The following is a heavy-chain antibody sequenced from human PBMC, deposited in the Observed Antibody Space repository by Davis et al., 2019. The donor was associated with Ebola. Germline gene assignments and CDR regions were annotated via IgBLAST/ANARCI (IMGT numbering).Heavy chain of an antibody. J-gene: IGHJ3*02. CDR2: INHSGST. CDR3: ARGGYCSSTSCYKAFDI. CDR1: GGSISSGGYY. V-gene: IGHV4-39*07. D-gene: IGHD2-2*02. Sequence: PSETLSLTCTVSGGSISSGGYYWSWIRQPPGKGLEWIGEINHSGSTNYNPSLKSRVTISVDTSKNQFSLKLSSVTAADTAVYYCARGGYCSSTSCYKAFDIWGQGTMVTVSS.